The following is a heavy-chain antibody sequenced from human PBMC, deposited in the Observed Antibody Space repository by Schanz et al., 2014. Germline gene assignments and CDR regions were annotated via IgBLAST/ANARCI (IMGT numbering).Heavy chain of an antibody. J-gene: IGHJ4*02. CDR3: ARGLRPFAELSAY. V-gene: IGHV4-34*02. CDR2: INQSGTT. CDR1: GGSFSSNY. Sequence: QVQLQQWGAGLLKPSETLSLTCAVYGGSFSSNYWSWIRQPPGKGLEWIGEINQSGTTNYNPSLKSRVTMSVDTSKNQISLNLSSATAADTAVYYCARGLRPFAELSAYWGQGTLVTVSS. D-gene: IGHD3-10*01.